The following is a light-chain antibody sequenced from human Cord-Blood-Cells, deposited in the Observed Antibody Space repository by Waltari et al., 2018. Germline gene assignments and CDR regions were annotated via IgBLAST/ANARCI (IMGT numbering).Light chain of an antibody. V-gene: IGKV1-39*01. CDR1: QSISSY. Sequence: DIQMIQSPSSLSASVGDRVAINCRASQSISSYLNWYPQQPRKAPKLLIYAASSLQSGVPSRVHGSGSGTEFTLAMSSPQTEGCASYECRQRDSTPYTCGQGTKLE. CDR3: RQRDSTPYT. J-gene: IGKJ2*01. CDR2: AAS.